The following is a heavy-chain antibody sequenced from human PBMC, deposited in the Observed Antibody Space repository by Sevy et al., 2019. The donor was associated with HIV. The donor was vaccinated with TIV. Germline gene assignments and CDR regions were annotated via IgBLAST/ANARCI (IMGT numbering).Heavy chain of an antibody. V-gene: IGHV3-7*01. D-gene: IGHD2-2*01. CDR1: GFNINTYW. Sequence: GGSLRLSCAASGFNINTYWMNWVRQAPGKGLEWVANIKYDGSEIYYVDFVRGRFTISKDNARNLVYLKMNSLRAEDTALYYCVRAIVIEGSFWGQGTLVTVSS. CDR3: VRAIVIEGSF. CDR2: IKYDGSEI. J-gene: IGHJ4*02.